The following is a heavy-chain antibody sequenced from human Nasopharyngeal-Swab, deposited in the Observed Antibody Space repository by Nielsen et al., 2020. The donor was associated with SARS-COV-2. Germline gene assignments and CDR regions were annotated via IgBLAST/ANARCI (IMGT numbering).Heavy chain of an antibody. CDR3: ARGSGSYSHWYFDL. D-gene: IGHD1-26*01. Sequence: GESLKISCAASGFTFSDYYMSWIRQAPGKGPEWVSYISSSGSTIYYADSVKGRFTISRDNAKNSLYLQMNSLRAEDTAVYYCARGSGSYSHWYFDLWGRGTLVTVSS. CDR1: GFTFSDYY. V-gene: IGHV3-11*01. CDR2: ISSSGSTI. J-gene: IGHJ2*01.